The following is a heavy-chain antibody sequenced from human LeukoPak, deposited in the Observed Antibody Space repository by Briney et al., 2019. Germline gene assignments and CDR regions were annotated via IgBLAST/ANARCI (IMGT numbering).Heavy chain of an antibody. CDR1: GGTFSSYA. Sequence: SVKVSCKASGGTFSSYAISWVRQAPGQGLEWMGGIIPIFGTANYAQKFQGRVTITADESTSTAYMELISLRSEDTAVYYCARYGRGVTDFDYWGQGTLVTVSS. V-gene: IGHV1-69*13. J-gene: IGHJ4*02. D-gene: IGHD3-10*01. CDR2: IIPIFGTA. CDR3: ARYGRGVTDFDY.